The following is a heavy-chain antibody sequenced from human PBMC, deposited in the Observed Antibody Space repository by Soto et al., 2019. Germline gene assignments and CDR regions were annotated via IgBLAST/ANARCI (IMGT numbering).Heavy chain of an antibody. CDR1: GGSISSSNW. Sequence: QVQLQESGPGLVKPSGTLSLTCAVSGGSISSSNWWSWVRQPPGKGLEWIGEIYHSGSTNYNPSLKSRVTISVDKSKNQFSLKLSSVTAADTAVYYCARAPYLAARPWGGSWFDPWGQGTLVTVSS. V-gene: IGHV4-4*02. CDR3: ARAPYLAARPWGGSWFDP. J-gene: IGHJ5*02. D-gene: IGHD6-6*01. CDR2: IYHSGST.